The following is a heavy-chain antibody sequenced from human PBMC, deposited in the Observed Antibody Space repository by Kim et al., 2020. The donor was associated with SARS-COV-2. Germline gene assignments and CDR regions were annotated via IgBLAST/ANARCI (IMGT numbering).Heavy chain of an antibody. CDR1: GGSISSSSYY. CDR3: ARAVPRGITFGVVIARGNWLDP. J-gene: IGHJ5*02. V-gene: IGHV4-39*01. Sequence: SETLSLTCTVSGGSISSSSYYWGWIRQPPGKGLEWIGSIYYSGSTYYNPSLKSRVTISVDTSKNQFSLKLSSVTAADTAVYYCARAVPRGITFGVVIARGNWLDPWGQGTLVTVSS. CDR2: IYYSGST. D-gene: IGHD3-16*02.